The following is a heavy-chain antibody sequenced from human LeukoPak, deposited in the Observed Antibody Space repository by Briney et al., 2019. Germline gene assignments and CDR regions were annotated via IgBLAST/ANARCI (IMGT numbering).Heavy chain of an antibody. Sequence: GGSLRLSCAASGFTFSSYATSWVRQAPGKGLKWVSAISGSGGSTYYADSVKGRFTISRDNSKNTLYLQMNSLRAEDTAVYYCAKDGGDYGGNDYWGQGTLVTVSS. V-gene: IGHV3-23*01. D-gene: IGHD4-23*01. J-gene: IGHJ4*02. CDR2: ISGSGGST. CDR3: AKDGGDYGGNDY. CDR1: GFTFSSYA.